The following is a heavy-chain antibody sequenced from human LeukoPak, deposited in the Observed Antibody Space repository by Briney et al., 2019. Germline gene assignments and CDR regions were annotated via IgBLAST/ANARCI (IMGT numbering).Heavy chain of an antibody. Sequence: PSQTLSLTCAVSGGSISSGGYSWSWIRQPPGKGLEWIGYIYHSGSTYYNPSLKSRVTISVDRSKNQFSLKLSSVTAADTAVYFCARVEYNGGWYGYFHHWGQGTLVTVSS. V-gene: IGHV4-30-2*01. J-gene: IGHJ1*01. CDR3: ARVEYNGGWYGYFHH. CDR1: GGSISSGGYS. CDR2: IYHSGST. D-gene: IGHD6-19*01.